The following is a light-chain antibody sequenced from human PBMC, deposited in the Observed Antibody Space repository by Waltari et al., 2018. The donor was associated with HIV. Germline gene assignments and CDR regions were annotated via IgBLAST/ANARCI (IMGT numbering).Light chain of an antibody. CDR2: KAS. Sequence: DIQMTQSPSTLSASVGDRVTLTCRARQSISSWLAWYQNKSGKAPKLLIYKASSLRSGVPSRISGSGSGTEVTLTINRLQPDDFATYYCQQNKSDSGKFGQGTKVEIK. V-gene: IGKV1-5*03. CDR3: QQNKSDSGK. CDR1: QSISSW. J-gene: IGKJ1*01.